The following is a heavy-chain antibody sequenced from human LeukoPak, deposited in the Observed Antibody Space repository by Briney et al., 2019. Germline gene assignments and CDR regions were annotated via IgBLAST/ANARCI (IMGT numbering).Heavy chain of an antibody. J-gene: IGHJ4*02. CDR2: ISSSSSYI. Sequence: GGSLRLSCAASGFTFSSYSMNWVRQAPGKGLEWVSSISSSSSYIYYADSVKGRFTISRGNAKNSLYLQMNSLRAEDTAVYYCARDLGAARRFDYWAREPWSPSPQ. CDR3: ARDLGAARRFDY. D-gene: IGHD6-6*01. CDR1: GFTFSSYS. V-gene: IGHV3-21*01.